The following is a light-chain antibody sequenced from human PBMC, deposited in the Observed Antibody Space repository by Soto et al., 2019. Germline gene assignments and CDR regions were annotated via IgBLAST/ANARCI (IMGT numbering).Light chain of an antibody. V-gene: IGKV3D-20*02. CDR2: GAS. CDR3: QQRSNWPPIT. Sequence: DIVMTQSPDTLSLSPGERATLSCRASQSISTNLAWYQQKPGQAPRLLIYGASSRATGIPDRFSGSGSGTDFTLTISRLEPEDFALYYCQQRSNWPPITFGQGTRLEIK. J-gene: IGKJ5*01. CDR1: QSISTN.